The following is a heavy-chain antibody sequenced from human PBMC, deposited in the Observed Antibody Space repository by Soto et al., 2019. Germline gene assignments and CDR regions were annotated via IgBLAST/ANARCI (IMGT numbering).Heavy chain of an antibody. CDR2: ISAYNGNT. Sequence: QVQLVQSGAEVKKPGASVKVSCKASGYTFNMYGITWVRQAPGQGLEWMGWISAYNGNTNYAQKLQGRVTMTTDTSTSTAYMELRSLRSDDTDVYYCARQDVVVPRTIPEFDPWGQGTLVTVSS. J-gene: IGHJ5*02. CDR1: GYTFNMYG. V-gene: IGHV1-18*04. CDR3: ARQDVVVPRTIPEFDP. D-gene: IGHD2-2*02.